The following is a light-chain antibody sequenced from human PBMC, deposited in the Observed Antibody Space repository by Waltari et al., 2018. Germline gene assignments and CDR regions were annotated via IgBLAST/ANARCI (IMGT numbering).Light chain of an antibody. CDR1: QSVRSY. V-gene: IGKV3-11*01. J-gene: IGKJ4*01. CDR3: QQRSNWPLT. CDR2: DAS. Sequence: EIVLTQSPATLSLSPGERATLSCRASQSVRSYLAWFQQKRGQAPRLLIYDASNRATGIPARFSGSGSGTDFTLTISSLEPEDFAVYYCQQRSNWPLTFGVGTKVEIK.